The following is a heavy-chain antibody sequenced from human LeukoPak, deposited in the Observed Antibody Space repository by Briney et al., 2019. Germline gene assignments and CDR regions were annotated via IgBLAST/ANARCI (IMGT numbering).Heavy chain of an antibody. D-gene: IGHD6-13*01. CDR1: GFTFTGSY. Sequence: ASVTVSCKASGFTFTGSYMHWVRQAPGQRLEWMGWINAYSGGTNYAQNFQGRVTMTRDTSISTAYMELTRLRSDDTAVYYCARQGAAASFDYWGQGTPVTVSS. CDR2: INAYSGGT. J-gene: IGHJ4*02. V-gene: IGHV1-2*02. CDR3: ARQGAAASFDY.